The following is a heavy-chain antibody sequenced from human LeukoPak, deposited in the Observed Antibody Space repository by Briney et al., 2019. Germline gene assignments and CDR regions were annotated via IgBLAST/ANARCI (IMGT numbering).Heavy chain of an antibody. CDR3: ARARSAACNFDF. CDR2: IYYSGST. D-gene: IGHD6-13*01. V-gene: IGHV4-31*03. CDR1: GCSISSGGYC. Sequence: SETLSLNGTVSGCSISSGGYCWSWIRQRPGKGLERIGYIYYSGSTYYNPSLKSRVTISADTSKNQFSLKLSSVPAADTAVYFCARARSAACNFDFWGQGTLVTVSS. J-gene: IGHJ4*02.